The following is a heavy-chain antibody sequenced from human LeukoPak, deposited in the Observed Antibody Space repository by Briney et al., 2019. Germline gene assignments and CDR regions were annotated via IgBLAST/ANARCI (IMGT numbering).Heavy chain of an antibody. V-gene: IGHV4-39*07. CDR1: GGSISSSSYY. D-gene: IGHD3-10*01. J-gene: IGHJ5*02. Sequence: SETLSLTCTVSGGSISSSSYYWGWIRQPPGRGLEWIGTISYSGSTNCNPSLKSRVTISVDTSKNQFSLKLSSVTAADTAVYYCARVTRRRSGSYYPNWFDPWGQGTLVTVSS. CDR2: ISYSGST. CDR3: ARVTRRRSGSYYPNWFDP.